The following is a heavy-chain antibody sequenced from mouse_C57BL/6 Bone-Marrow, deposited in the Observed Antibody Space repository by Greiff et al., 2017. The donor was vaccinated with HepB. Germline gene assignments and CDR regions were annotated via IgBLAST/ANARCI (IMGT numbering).Heavy chain of an antibody. J-gene: IGHJ4*01. V-gene: IGHV5-12*01. D-gene: IGHD1-1*01. CDR2: ISNGGGST. CDR3: ARGHYYGSRDYAMDY. Sequence: EVKLVESGGGLVQPGGPLKLSCAASGFTFSDYYMYWVRQTPEKRLEWVAYISNGGGSTYYPDTVKGRFTISRDNAKNTLYLQMSRLKSEDTAMYYCARGHYYGSRDYAMDYWGEGTSVTVSS. CDR1: GFTFSDYY.